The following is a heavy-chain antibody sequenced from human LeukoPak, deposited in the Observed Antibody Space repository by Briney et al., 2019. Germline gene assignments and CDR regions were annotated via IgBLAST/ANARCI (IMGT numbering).Heavy chain of an antibody. Sequence: GGSLRLSCVASGFTFSGYSMSWVRQAPGKGLEWVSSISTSSIYIYYADSVKGRFTISRDNAKNSLYLQMNSLRAEDTAVYYCARERDGYTHSYYYYMDVWGKGTTVTISS. CDR2: ISTSSIYI. V-gene: IGHV3-21*01. CDR1: GFTFSGYS. J-gene: IGHJ6*03. CDR3: ARERDGYTHSYYYYMDV. D-gene: IGHD5-24*01.